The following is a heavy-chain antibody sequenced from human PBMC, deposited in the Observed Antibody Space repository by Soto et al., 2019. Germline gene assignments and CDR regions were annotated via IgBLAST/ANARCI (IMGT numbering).Heavy chain of an antibody. CDR1: GVTFKDYG. Sequence: GGSLRLSCGAPGVTFKDYGMHWVRQAPGKGLEWVAVISYDGKQTYYADSVKGRFTISRDKSKRTLFLQMNSLRVDDTAVYYCARDGWGSNWYFDLWGRGTLVTVSS. CDR2: ISYDGKQT. D-gene: IGHD3-16*01. CDR3: ARDGWGSNWYFDL. J-gene: IGHJ2*01. V-gene: IGHV3-30*03.